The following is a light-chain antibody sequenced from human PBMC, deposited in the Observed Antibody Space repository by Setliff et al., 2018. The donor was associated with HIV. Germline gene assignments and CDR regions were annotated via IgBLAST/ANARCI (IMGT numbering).Light chain of an antibody. Sequence: QSALAQPASVSGSPGQSITISCTGTSSDVGGYSYVSWYQQHPGKAPKLIIYEVRNRPSGVSNRFSGSMSGNTASLTISGLQAEDEADYYCSSYAITNTLPFGTGTKV. CDR2: EVR. V-gene: IGLV2-14*01. CDR3: SSYAITNTLP. J-gene: IGLJ1*01. CDR1: SSDVGGYSY.